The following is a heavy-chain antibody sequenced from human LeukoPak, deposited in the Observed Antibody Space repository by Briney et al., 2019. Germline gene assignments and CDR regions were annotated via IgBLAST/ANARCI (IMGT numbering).Heavy chain of an antibody. CDR1: GFTFSNYA. CDR3: ARRNAMDV. J-gene: IGHJ6*02. V-gene: IGHV3-7*03. Sequence: GGSLRLSCAASGFTFSNYAMSWVRQAPGKGLEWVANINRDGSERYYVDSVKGRFTISRDDAKSSLYLQMNSLRAEDTAVYYCARRNAMDVWGQGTTVIVFS. CDR2: INRDGSER.